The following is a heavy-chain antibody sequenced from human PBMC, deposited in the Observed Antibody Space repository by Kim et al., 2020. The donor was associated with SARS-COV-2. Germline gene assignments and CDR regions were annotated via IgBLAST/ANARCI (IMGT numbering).Heavy chain of an antibody. J-gene: IGHJ6*02. CDR2: ISHDGSNE. CDR1: KFTFSIYG. CDR3: AKGTSPSSYYGMDV. V-gene: IGHV3-30*18. Sequence: GGSLRLSCVASKFTFSIYGLFWVRQSPGKGLEWVALISHDGSNEDYAAYVKGRFTISRDNSKNTLYLQMNTLRPEDTAVYYCAKGTSPSSYYGMDVWGQGTTVTVSS.